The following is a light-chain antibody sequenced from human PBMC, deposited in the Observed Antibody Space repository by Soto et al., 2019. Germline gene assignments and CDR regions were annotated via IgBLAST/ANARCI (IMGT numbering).Light chain of an antibody. CDR2: WAS. V-gene: IGKV4-1*01. J-gene: IGKJ2*01. Sequence: DIVMTQSPDSLAASLGERATINCKSSLSLLYSSNNKNFLAWYQQKPGQPPKLLIYWASTRESGVPDRFSGSGSGTDFTLTISSLQAEDVAVYYCQQYYSTPGTFGQGTKLEIK. CDR1: LSLLYSSNNKNF. CDR3: QQYYSTPGT.